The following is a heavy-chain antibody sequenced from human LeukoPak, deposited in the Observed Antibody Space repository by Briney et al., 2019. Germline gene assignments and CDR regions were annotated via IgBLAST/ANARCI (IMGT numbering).Heavy chain of an antibody. J-gene: IGHJ3*01. CDR3: ARKVLVPAATGADAFDV. V-gene: IGHV3-53*01. Sequence: GGSLRLSCAASGFTVSNNYMSWVRQAPGKGLEWVSVIYSGGSTYYADSVKGRFTISRDTSKNTLSLQMNSLRAEDTAVFYCARKVLVPAATGADAFDVWGRGTMVIVSS. CDR1: GFTVSNNY. D-gene: IGHD2-2*01. CDR2: IYSGGST.